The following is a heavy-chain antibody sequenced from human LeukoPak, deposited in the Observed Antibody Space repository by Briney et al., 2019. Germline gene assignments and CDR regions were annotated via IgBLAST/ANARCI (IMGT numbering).Heavy chain of an antibody. CDR2: ISSSSSYI. CDR3: AREDDFWSGPNIEY. J-gene: IGHJ4*02. Sequence: GGSLRLSCAASGFTFSSYSMNWVRQAPGKGLEWVSSISSSSSYIYYADSVKGRFTISRDNAKNSLYLQMNSLRAEDTAVYYCAREDDFWSGPNIEYWGQGTLVTVSS. CDR1: GFTFSSYS. V-gene: IGHV3-21*01. D-gene: IGHD3-3*01.